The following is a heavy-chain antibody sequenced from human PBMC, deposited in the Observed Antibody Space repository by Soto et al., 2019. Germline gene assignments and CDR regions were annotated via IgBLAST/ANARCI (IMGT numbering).Heavy chain of an antibody. CDR3: ARDYYKYYDSSGYYRSPAY. D-gene: IGHD3-22*01. Sequence: GGSLRLSCAASGFTFISYAMHWVRQAPGKGLEWVALISYDGSDKDYADSVKGRFTISRDNSRNTLFLQMNRLRAEDPAVYYCARDYYKYYDSSGYYRSPAYWGQGTLVTVSS. J-gene: IGHJ4*02. CDR1: GFTFISYA. CDR2: ISYDGSDK. V-gene: IGHV3-30-3*01.